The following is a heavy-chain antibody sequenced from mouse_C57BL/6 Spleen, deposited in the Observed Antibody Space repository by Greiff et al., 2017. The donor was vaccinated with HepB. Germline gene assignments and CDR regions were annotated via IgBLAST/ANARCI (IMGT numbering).Heavy chain of an antibody. J-gene: IGHJ4*01. D-gene: IGHD2-3*01. CDR3: ARQWPRSQLDGYNAMDY. Sequence: QVQLQQSGAELARPGASVKLSCKASGYTFTSYGISWVKQRTGQGLEWIGEIYPRSGNTYYNEKFKGKATLTADKSSSTAYMELRSLTSEDSAVYFCARQWPRSQLDGYNAMDYWGQGTSVTVSS. CDR1: GYTFTSYG. V-gene: IGHV1-81*01. CDR2: IYPRSGNT.